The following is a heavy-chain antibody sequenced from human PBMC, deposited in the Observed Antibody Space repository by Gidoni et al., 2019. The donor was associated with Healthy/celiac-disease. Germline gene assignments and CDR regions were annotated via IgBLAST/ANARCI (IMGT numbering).Heavy chain of an antibody. CDR2: IYYSGST. CDR3: AREGRQQLDV. V-gene: IGHV4-59*01. Sequence: QVQLQESGPGLVKPSENLSLTCTSSGGSISSYYWCWIRQPPGKGLEWIGYIYYSGSTNYTPSLKSRVTISVDTSKNQFSLKLSSVTAADTAVYYCAREGRQQLDVWGQGTTVTVSS. D-gene: IGHD6-13*01. J-gene: IGHJ6*02. CDR1: GGSISSYY.